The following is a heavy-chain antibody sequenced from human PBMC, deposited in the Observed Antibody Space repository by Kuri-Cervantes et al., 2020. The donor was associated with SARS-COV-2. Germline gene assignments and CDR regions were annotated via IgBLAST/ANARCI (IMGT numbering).Heavy chain of an antibody. CDR2: IYYTGNT. D-gene: IGHD3-3*01. Sequence: SETLSLTCTVSGGSISSSSHYWGWIRQPPGKGLEWIGSIYYTGNTYYSASLKSRVTISVDTSKNQFSLKLNSVTAADTAVYYCATLPLSITIFGEVIGWFDPWGQGTLVTVSS. V-gene: IGHV4-39*01. CDR3: ATLPLSITIFGEVIGWFDP. J-gene: IGHJ5*02. CDR1: GGSISSSSHY.